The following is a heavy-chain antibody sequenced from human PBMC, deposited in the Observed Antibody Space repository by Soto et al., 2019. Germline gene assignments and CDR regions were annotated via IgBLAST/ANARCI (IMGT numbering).Heavy chain of an antibody. CDR3: ASLSDNDILTGADY. CDR2: IIPILGIA. J-gene: IGHJ4*02. V-gene: IGHV1-69*02. Sequence: QVQLVQSGAEVKKPGSSVKVSCKASGGTFSSYTISWVRQAPGQGLEWMGRIIPILGIANYAQKFQGRVTITTDKSTSTAYMELSSLRSEDTAVYYCASLSDNDILTGADYWGQGTLVTVSS. CDR1: GGTFSSYT. D-gene: IGHD3-9*01.